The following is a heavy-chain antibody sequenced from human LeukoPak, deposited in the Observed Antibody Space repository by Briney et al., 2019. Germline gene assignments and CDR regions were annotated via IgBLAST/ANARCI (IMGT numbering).Heavy chain of an antibody. CDR2: VNRRGAT. Sequence: GGSLRLSCVVSGFTFNTYALTGVRQAPGKGLEWLSLVNRRGATYYADYVRGRFTISTNNSKNTLYLQMSSLRTKDTAVYFCARGGGDVSLNYWGQGSLVTVSS. J-gene: IGHJ4*02. CDR3: ARGGGDVSLNY. V-gene: IGHV3-23*01. D-gene: IGHD2-21*02. CDR1: GFTFNTYA.